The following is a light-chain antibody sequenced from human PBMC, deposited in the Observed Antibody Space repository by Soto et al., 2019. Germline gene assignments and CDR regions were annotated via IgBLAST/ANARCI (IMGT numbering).Light chain of an antibody. V-gene: IGLV2-11*01. CDR2: DVT. CDR3: CSFAGSYSYV. J-gene: IGLJ1*01. CDR1: SSDDGRYDY. Sequence: QSALTQPRSVSGSPGQSVTISCTGTSSDDGRYDYVSWYQQHPGKAPKLIVYDVTERPSGVPDRFSGSKSGNTASLTISGLQAEDEADYSCCSFAGSYSYVFGTGTKVTVL.